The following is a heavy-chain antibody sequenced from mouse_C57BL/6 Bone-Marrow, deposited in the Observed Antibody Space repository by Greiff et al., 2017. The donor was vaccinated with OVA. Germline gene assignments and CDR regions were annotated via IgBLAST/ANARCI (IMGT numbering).Heavy chain of an antibody. V-gene: IGHV1-64*01. D-gene: IGHD2-10*02. CDR2: IHPNSGST. Sequence: QVQLQQPGAELVKPGASVKLSCKASGYTFTSYWMHWVKQRPGQGLEWIGMIHPNSGSTNYNEKFKSKATMTVDKSSSTAYMQLSSLTSEDSAVDYRARRVCPAGFAYWGQGTLVTVSA. CDR1: GYTFTSYW. CDR3: ARRVCPAGFAY. J-gene: IGHJ3*01.